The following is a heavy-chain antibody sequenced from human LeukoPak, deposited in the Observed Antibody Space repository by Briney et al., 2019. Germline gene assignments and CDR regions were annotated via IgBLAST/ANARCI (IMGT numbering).Heavy chain of an antibody. CDR3: ARGQYTSDWYYFDY. J-gene: IGHJ4*02. CDR1: GFTFNSYE. Sequence: PGGSLRLSCAASGFTFNSYEMNWVRQAPGKGLEWLSFISSSGSIIYYADSMKSRFTISRDNAKNSLYLQMNSLRAEDTAVYYCARGQYTSDWYYFDYWGQGTLVTVSS. D-gene: IGHD6-19*01. CDR2: ISSSGSII. V-gene: IGHV3-48*03.